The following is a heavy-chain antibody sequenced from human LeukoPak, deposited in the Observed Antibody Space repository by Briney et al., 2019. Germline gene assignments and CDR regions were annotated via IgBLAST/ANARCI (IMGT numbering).Heavy chain of an antibody. CDR3: ARDVISYYYMDV. CDR1: GFIFSSYW. Sequence: GGSLRLSCAASGFIFSSYWMSWVRQAPGKGLEWVANIKQDGSEKYYVDSVKGRFTISRDNAKSSLYLQMNSLRAEDTAVYYCARDVISYYYMDVWGKGTTVTVSS. V-gene: IGHV3-7*01. CDR2: IKQDGSEK. D-gene: IGHD2/OR15-2a*01. J-gene: IGHJ6*03.